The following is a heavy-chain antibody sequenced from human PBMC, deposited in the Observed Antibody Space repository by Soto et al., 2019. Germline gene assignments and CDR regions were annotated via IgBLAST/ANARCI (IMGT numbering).Heavy chain of an antibody. CDR1: GSGFIRSG. Sequence: GASVKVSCKASGSGFIRSGIQWVRQAHGQRLEWIGWIVVASGQTNYAQNFRGRVAITRDTSTATAYIELTGLTSEDTAVYFCSADRPDIGVGWWVWGQGTTVPVSS. D-gene: IGHD2-15*01. CDR2: IVVASGQT. V-gene: IGHV1-58*02. J-gene: IGHJ6*02. CDR3: SADRPDIGVGWWV.